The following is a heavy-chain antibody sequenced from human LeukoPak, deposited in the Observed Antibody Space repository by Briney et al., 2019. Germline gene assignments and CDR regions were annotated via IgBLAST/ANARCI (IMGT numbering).Heavy chain of an antibody. CDR2: IYHSGST. V-gene: IGHV4-38-2*01. Sequence: SETLSLTCAVSAYSISSGYYWGWIRQPPGKGLEWIGSIYHSGSTYYNPSLKGRDTISVDTSKNQFSLKLSSVTAADTAVYYCARQPSGSFLFDYWGQGTLVTVSS. J-gene: IGHJ4*02. CDR1: AYSISSGYY. CDR3: ARQPSGSFLFDY. D-gene: IGHD1-26*01.